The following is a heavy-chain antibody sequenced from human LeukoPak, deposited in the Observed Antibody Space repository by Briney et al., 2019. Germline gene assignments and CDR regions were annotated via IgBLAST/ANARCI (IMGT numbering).Heavy chain of an antibody. CDR2: IYTSGST. CDR1: GGSISSGSYY. D-gene: IGHD3-10*01. J-gene: IGHJ5*02. V-gene: IGHV4-61*02. Sequence: SETLSLTCTVSGGSISSGSYYWSWIRQPAGKGLEWIGRIYTSGSTNYNPSLKSRVTISVDTSKNQFSLKLSSVTAADTAVYYCARGARYYGSGNLGWFDPWGQGTLVTVSS. CDR3: ARGARYYGSGNLGWFDP.